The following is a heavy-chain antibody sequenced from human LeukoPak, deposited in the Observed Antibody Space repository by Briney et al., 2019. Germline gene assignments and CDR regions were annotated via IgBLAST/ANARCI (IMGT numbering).Heavy chain of an antibody. CDR3: ARGGEYCSSTSCPAYPDAFDI. J-gene: IGHJ3*02. CDR1: GFTFSSYA. CDR2: ISYDGSNK. Sequence: GGSLRLSCAASGFTFSSYAMNWVRQAPGKGLEWVAVISYDGSNKYYADSVKGRFTISRDNSKNTLYLQMNSLRAEDTAVYYCARGGEYCSSTSCPAYPDAFDIWGQGTMVTVSS. D-gene: IGHD2-2*01. V-gene: IGHV3-30-3*01.